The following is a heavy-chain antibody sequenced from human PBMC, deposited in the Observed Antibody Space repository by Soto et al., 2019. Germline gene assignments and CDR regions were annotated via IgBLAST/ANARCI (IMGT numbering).Heavy chain of an antibody. D-gene: IGHD6-13*01. CDR1: GYTFTSYA. V-gene: IGHV1-3*01. Sequence: ASVKVSCKASGYTFTSYAMNWVRQAPGQRLEWMGWINAGNGNTKYSQKFQGGVTITRDTSASTAYMELSSLRSEDTAVYYCAREESIAAAGSAYNWFDPWGQGTLVTVSS. CDR2: INAGNGNT. CDR3: AREESIAAAGSAYNWFDP. J-gene: IGHJ5*02.